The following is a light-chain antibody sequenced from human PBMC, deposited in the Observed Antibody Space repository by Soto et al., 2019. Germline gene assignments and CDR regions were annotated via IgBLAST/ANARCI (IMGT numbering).Light chain of an antibody. CDR3: HQYDTLPLT. CDR1: QSVSSNY. CDR2: DAS. V-gene: IGKV3-20*01. J-gene: IGKJ4*01. Sequence: EIVLTQSPGTLSLSPVERSTLSCRASQSVSSNYLGWYQQIPGRAPRVLIFDASIRATGIPDRFSGSRSGTDFTLTISRLEPEDFAVYYCHQYDTLPLTFGGGTKVDIK.